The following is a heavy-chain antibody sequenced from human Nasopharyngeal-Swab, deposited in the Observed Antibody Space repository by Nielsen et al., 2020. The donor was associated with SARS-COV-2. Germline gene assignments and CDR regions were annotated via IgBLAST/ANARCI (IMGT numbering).Heavy chain of an antibody. Sequence: GGSLRLSCVASGFAVSTNFLSWVRQAPGRGLEWVSVIYAGDTTHYADSVKGRFAISRDDSKNTLYLQMNSLRAEDTALYFCARVGGATVPLSTFDIWGPGTMVTVSS. D-gene: IGHD1-26*01. CDR2: IYAGDTT. CDR1: GFAVSTNF. J-gene: IGHJ3*02. V-gene: IGHV3-53*01. CDR3: ARVGGATVPLSTFDI.